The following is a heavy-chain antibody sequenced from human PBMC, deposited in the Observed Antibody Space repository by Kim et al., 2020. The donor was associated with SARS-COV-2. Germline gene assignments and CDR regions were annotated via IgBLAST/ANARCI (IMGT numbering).Heavy chain of an antibody. J-gene: IGHJ3*02. CDR1: GYTFTGYY. CDR3: AGVTYYYDSSGYRHDAFDI. D-gene: IGHD3-22*01. V-gene: IGHV1-2*06. Sequence: ASVKVSCKASGYTFTGYYMHCVRQAPGQGLEWMGRINPNSGGTNYAQKFQGRVTMTRDTSISTAYMELSRLRSDDTAVYYCAGVTYYYDSSGYRHDAFDIWGQGTMVTVSS. CDR2: INPNSGGT.